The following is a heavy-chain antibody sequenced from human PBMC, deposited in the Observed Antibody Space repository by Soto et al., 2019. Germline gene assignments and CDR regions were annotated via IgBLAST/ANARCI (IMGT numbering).Heavy chain of an antibody. CDR3: ARDVGV. V-gene: IGHV3-66*01. J-gene: IGHJ6*04. CDR1: GFPAGNNY. CDR2: IYSGGST. Sequence: EVQLVDSGGGWSQPGGSREPSCPPSGFPAGNNYMSWVRQPPGKGLEWVSVIYSGGSTYYADSVKGRFTISRDNSKNTLYLQMNSLRAEDTAVYYCARDVGVWGRGTTVTVSS.